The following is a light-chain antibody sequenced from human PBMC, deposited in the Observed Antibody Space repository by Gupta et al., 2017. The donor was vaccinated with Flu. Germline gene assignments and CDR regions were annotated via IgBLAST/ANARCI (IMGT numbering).Light chain of an antibody. CDR2: DAS. CDR3: QQRSKCPQT. V-gene: IGKV3-11*01. J-gene: IGKJ1*01. CDR1: QSISSY. Sequence: ELVLKPSPATLSLSPGERATLSCRASQSISSYLHWYQQKPGQAPRLLIYDASNRATGVPARFSGSGSGTDFTLIISRLEPEDFAVYYCQQRSKCPQTFGQGTKVEI.